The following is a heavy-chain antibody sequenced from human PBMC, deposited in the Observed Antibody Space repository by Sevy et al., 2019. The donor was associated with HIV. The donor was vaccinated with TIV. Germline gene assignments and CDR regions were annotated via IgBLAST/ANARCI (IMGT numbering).Heavy chain of an antibody. CDR2: VIPMSGTD. D-gene: IGHD2-2*01. V-gene: IGHV1-69*13. CDR1: GGDFNNDA. J-gene: IGHJ5*02. CDR3: ARDGDTLRFCSSTSCYFYWFDT. Sequence: ASVKVSCKASGGDFNNDAITWVRQAPGQGLEWMGGVIPMSGTDKYSQKFQGRVTIIADESTSTTYMELSSLRSADTAVYFCARDGDTLRFCSSTSCYFYWFDTWGQGTLVTVSS.